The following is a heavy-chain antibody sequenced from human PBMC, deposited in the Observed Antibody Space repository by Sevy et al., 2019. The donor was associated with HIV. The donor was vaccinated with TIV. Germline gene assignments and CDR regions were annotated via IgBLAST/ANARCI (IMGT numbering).Heavy chain of an antibody. CDR1: GGSISGGGYY. CDR2: IYYSGNT. CDR3: ARGIDSSPYRFDY. Sequence: SETLSLTCAVSGGSISGGGYYWSWIRQHPGKGLEWIGYIYYSGNTNYNPSLKSRVTISVDSSKNQFSLKLSSVTAADTAVYYCARGIDSSPYRFDYWGQGTLVTVSS. J-gene: IGHJ4*02. D-gene: IGHD6-19*01. V-gene: IGHV4-31*11.